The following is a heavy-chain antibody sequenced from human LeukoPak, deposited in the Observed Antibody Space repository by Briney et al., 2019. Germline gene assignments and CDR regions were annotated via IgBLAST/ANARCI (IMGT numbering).Heavy chain of an antibody. CDR3: ARYTLGSYDY. J-gene: IGHJ4*02. V-gene: IGHV1-2*02. Sequence: ASVKVSCKASGYTFTGYYMHWVRQAPGQGLEWMGWINPNSGDTNYAQTFRGRVTMTRDTSISTAYMELSRLRSDDTAVYYCARYTLGSYDYWGQGTLVTVSS. D-gene: IGHD7-27*01. CDR1: GYTFTGYY. CDR2: INPNSGDT.